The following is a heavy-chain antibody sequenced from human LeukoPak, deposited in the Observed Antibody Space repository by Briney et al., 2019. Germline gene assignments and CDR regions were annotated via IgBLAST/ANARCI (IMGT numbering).Heavy chain of an antibody. CDR1: GFTVSSNH. J-gene: IGHJ4*02. CDR2: ISSGSST. V-gene: IGHV3-53*01. CDR3: AREGYNWGTTEAEGYFDY. D-gene: IGHD1-1*01. Sequence: GVAVRLSCAASGFTVSSNHMSWVRQAPGKGLKWVSVISSGSSTYYADSVKGRFTISRDNSKNTLYLQMNSLRAEDTAVYYCAREGYNWGTTEAEGYFDYWGQGTLVTVSS.